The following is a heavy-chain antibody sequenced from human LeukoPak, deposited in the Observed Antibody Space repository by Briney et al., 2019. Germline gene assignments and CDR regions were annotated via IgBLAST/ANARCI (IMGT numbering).Heavy chain of an antibody. Sequence: ASVKVSCTASGYTFTSYAMHWVRQAPGQRLEWMGWINAGNGNTKYSQKFQGRVTITRDTSASTAYMELSSLRSEDTAVYYCASRSFQVRTAWNPERDWGQGTLVTVSS. V-gene: IGHV1-3*01. CDR2: INAGNGNT. CDR1: GYTFTSYA. D-gene: IGHD1-1*01. CDR3: ASRSFQVRTAWNPERD. J-gene: IGHJ4*02.